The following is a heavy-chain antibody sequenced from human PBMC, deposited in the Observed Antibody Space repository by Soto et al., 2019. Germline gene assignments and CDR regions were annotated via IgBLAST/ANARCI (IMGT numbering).Heavy chain of an antibody. D-gene: IGHD6-19*01. J-gene: IGHJ3*02. V-gene: IGHV1-69*13. Sequence: SVKVSCKASGGTFSSYAISWVRQAPGQGLEWMGGIIPIFGTANYAQKFQGRVTITADESTSTAYMELSSLRSEDTAVYYCARDVAAVAGFPLGAFDIWGQGTMVTVSS. CDR1: GGTFSSYA. CDR3: ARDVAAVAGFPLGAFDI. CDR2: IIPIFGTA.